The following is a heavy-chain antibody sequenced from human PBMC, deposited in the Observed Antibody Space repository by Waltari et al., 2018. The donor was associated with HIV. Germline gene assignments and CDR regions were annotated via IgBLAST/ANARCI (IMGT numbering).Heavy chain of an antibody. CDR1: GGSISSSSYY. V-gene: IGHV4-39*01. D-gene: IGHD3-3*01. CDR2: IYYSGST. J-gene: IGHJ6*02. Sequence: QLQLQESGPGLVKPSETLSLTCTVSGGSISSSSYYWGWIRQPPGKGLEWIGSIYYSGSTYYNPSLKSRVTISVDTSKNQFSLKLSSVTAADTAVYYCARRRYDFWSGYPTYYYGMDVWGQGTTVTVSS. CDR3: ARRRYDFWSGYPTYYYGMDV.